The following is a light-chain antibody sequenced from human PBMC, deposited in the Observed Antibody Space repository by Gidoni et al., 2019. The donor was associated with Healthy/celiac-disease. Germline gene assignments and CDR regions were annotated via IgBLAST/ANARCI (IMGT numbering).Light chain of an antibody. V-gene: IGLV3-1*01. Sequence: SYELTPPPSVSVSPGQTASITGSGDKLGDKYACWYQQKPGQSPGLVIYQDSKRSSGIPERFSGSNSGNTATLTISGTQAMDEADDYWQAWDSSTVVFGGGTKLTVL. CDR2: QDS. CDR3: QAWDSSTVV. CDR1: KLGDKY. J-gene: IGLJ2*01.